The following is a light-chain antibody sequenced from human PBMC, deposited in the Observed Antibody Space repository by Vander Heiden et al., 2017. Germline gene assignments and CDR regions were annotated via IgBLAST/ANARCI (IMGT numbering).Light chain of an antibody. CDR2: DTN. CDR1: SLRGYF. J-gene: IGLJ3*02. Sequence: SSELTQDPAVSVALGQTVRITCQGDSLRGYFASWYLLKPGQPPLLVIYDTNNRPSGIPDRFSGSSSGNTASVTITGAQAEDQGDYYCSSRYNLGNQLVFGGGTKLTVL. V-gene: IGLV3-19*01. CDR3: SSRYNLGNQLV.